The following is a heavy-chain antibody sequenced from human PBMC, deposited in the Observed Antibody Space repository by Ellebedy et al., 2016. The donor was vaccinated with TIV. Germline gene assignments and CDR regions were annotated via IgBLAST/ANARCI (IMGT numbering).Heavy chain of an antibody. Sequence: AASVKVSCKASGYSFSNYDINWVRQAIGQGLEWMAWMNPNSGNTAYAQEFQDRLTVTRNTSVSTAYMELSGLRYDDTAFYYCVRGPSMVRGLSPTGFYGMDVWGQGTTVTVSS. CDR3: VRGPSMVRGLSPTGFYGMDV. CDR1: GYSFSNYD. D-gene: IGHD3-10*01. J-gene: IGHJ6*02. V-gene: IGHV1-8*01. CDR2: MNPNSGNT.